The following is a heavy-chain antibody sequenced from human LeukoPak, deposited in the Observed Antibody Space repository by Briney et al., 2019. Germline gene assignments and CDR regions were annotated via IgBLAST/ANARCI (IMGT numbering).Heavy chain of an antibody. D-gene: IGHD3-10*01. CDR2: INHSGST. CDR1: GGSFSGYY. V-gene: IGHV4-34*01. CDR3: VRDDAFVRGPIARNWFDP. J-gene: IGHJ5*02. Sequence: SETLSLTCAVYGGSFSGYYWSWIRRPPGKGLEWIGEINHSGSTNYNPSLKSRVTISVDTSKNQFSLKVRSVTAADTAVYYCVRDDAFVRGPIARNWFDPWGQGVLVSVSS.